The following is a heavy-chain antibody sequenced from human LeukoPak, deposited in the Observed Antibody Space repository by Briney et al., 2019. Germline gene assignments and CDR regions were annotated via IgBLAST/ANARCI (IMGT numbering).Heavy chain of an antibody. Sequence: SETLSLTCAVYGGSFSGCYWSWIRQPPGKGLEWIGEINHSGSTNYNPSLKSRVTISVDTSKNQFSLKLSSVTAADTAVYYCARGLGADPPFDYWGQGTLVTVSS. J-gene: IGHJ4*02. CDR3: ARGLGADPPFDY. CDR2: INHSGST. V-gene: IGHV4-34*01. D-gene: IGHD4/OR15-4a*01. CDR1: GGSFSGCY.